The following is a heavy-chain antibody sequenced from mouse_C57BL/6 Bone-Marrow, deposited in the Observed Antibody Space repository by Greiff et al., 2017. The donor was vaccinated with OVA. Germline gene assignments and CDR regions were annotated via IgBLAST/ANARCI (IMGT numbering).Heavy chain of an antibody. V-gene: IGHV5-15*01. J-gene: IGHJ3*01. Sequence: EVKLVESGGGLVQPGGSLKLSCAASGFTFSDYGMAWVRQAPRKGPEWVAFISNLAYSIYYADTVTGRFTISRENAKNTLYLEMNSLRSEDTAMYYCASYYDYDGGFAYWGQGTLVTVSA. CDR3: ASYYDYDGGFAY. CDR1: GFTFSDYG. D-gene: IGHD2-4*01. CDR2: ISNLAYSI.